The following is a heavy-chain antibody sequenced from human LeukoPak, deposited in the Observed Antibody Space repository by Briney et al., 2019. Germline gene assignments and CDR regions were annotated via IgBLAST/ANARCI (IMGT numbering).Heavy chain of an antibody. CDR1: GFTFSSYW. V-gene: IGHV3-7*02. CDR2: IKQDGSDK. J-gene: IGHJ4*02. CDR3: ARASTYYYDSGVYYYLPLDY. D-gene: IGHD3-22*01. Sequence: PGGSLRLSCAASGFTFSSYWMSWVRQAPAKGLEWVADIKQDGSDKYYVDSVKGRFTISRDNPKNSLYLQMNSLRVEDTAVYYCARASTYYYDSGVYYYLPLDYWGQGALVTVSS.